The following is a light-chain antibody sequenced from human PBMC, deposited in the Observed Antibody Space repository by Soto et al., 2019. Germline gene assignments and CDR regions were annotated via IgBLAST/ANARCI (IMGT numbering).Light chain of an antibody. J-gene: IGKJ1*01. CDR1: QGIKNY. V-gene: IGKV1-27*01. CDR3: QKYDSAPRT. Sequence: DIQVTQYPSSLSASVGDRVTITCRASQGIKNYLAWYQQKPGKVPVLLIYSASTLKAGIPSRFSGSGAGTDFTLTISSLQPEDFATYYCQKYDSAPRTFGQGTKVDMK. CDR2: SAS.